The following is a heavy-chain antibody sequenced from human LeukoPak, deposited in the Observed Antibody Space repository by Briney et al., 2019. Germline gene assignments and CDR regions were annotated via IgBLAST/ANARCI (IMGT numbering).Heavy chain of an antibody. D-gene: IGHD5-12*01. CDR2: IIPIFDTA. Sequence: GASVKVSCKTSGGTFSGYTISWVRQAPGQGLEWVGGIIPIFDTAHYAQKLQGRVTITADDSTRTAYMELRNLTHDDTAIYFCARGYCGSRDCYRHFYYYYMDVWGKGTTVIVSS. CDR3: ARGYCGSRDCYRHFYYYYMDV. J-gene: IGHJ6*03. CDR1: GGTFSGYT. V-gene: IGHV1-69*13.